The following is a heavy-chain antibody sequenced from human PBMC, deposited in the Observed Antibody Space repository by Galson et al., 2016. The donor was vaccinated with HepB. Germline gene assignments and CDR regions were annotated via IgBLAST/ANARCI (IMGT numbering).Heavy chain of an antibody. J-gene: IGHJ3*02. CDR1: GYSFTSHW. D-gene: IGHD4-17*01. V-gene: IGHV5-10-1*01. Sequence: QSGAEVTKPGESLRISCKVSGYSFTSHWISWVRQMPGKGLEWTGRIDPSDSYTNYGPSIQGHVTISVDKSINTVYLQWSSLQASDTAMYYCARHDHGDYVGLGAFDIWGQGTMVTVSS. CDR2: IDPSDSYT. CDR3: ARHDHGDYVGLGAFDI.